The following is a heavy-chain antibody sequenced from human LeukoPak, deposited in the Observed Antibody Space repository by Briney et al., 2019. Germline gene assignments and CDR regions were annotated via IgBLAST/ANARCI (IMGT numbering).Heavy chain of an antibody. Sequence: GGSLRLSCAASGFTFSSYAMSWVRQAPGKGLEWVAVISYDGSNKYYADSVKGRFTISRDNSKNTLYLQMNSLRAEDTAVYYCAKGTDYKYYYGSGSLSYYYYYYGMDVWGQGTTVTVSS. CDR3: AKGTDYKYYYGSGSLSYYYYYYGMDV. CDR2: ISYDGSNK. J-gene: IGHJ6*02. V-gene: IGHV3-30*18. D-gene: IGHD3-10*01. CDR1: GFTFSSYA.